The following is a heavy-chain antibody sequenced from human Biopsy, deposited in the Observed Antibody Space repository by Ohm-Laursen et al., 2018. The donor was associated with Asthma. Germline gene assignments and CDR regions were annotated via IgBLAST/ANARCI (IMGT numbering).Heavy chain of an antibody. CDR2: IYYSGST. CDR1: YGSITSGGYY. CDR3: ARAQDYYDSRGYYRSFDY. V-gene: IGHV4-31*11. Sequence: SQTLSLTCVVSYGSITSGGYYWAWIRQHPGKGLEWIGFIYYSGSTYYNPSLKSRVSISIDTYKNQFSLKLSSVTAADTAVYYCARAQDYYDSRGYYRSFDYWGQGTLVTVSS. D-gene: IGHD3-22*01. J-gene: IGHJ4*02.